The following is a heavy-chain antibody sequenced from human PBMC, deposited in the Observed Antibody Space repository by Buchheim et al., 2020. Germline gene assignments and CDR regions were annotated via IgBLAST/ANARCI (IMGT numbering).Heavy chain of an antibody. CDR2: INPSGGST. CDR1: GYTFTSYY. V-gene: IGHV1-46*01. D-gene: IGHD2-21*01. CDR3: ASIPRGDYYYYGMDV. Sequence: QVQLVQSGAEVKKPGASVKVSCKASGYTFTSYYMHWVRQALGQGLEWMGIINPSGGSTSYAQKFQGRVTMTRDTSTSTVYMELSSLRSEDTAVYYCASIPRGDYYYYGMDVWGQGTT. J-gene: IGHJ6*02.